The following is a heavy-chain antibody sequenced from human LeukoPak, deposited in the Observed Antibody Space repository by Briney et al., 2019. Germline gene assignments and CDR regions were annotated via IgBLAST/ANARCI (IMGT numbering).Heavy chain of an antibody. D-gene: IGHD6-13*01. J-gene: IGHJ5*02. CDR2: INADNGNT. Sequence: ASVKVSCKASGYTFTSYAMHWVRQAPGQRLEWMGWINADNGNTKYSQKFQGRVTMTTDTSTSTAYMELRSLRSDDTAVYYCARGRAAAGTSAAGWFDPWGQGTLVTVSS. V-gene: IGHV1-3*01. CDR3: ARGRAAAGTSAAGWFDP. CDR1: GYTFTSYA.